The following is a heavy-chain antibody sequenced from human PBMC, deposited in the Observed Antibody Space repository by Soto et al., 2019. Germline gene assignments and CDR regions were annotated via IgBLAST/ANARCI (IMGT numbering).Heavy chain of an antibody. J-gene: IGHJ4*01. CDR2: IYWDEDK. D-gene: IGHD2-15*01. CDR3: GHSGGYRIIDY. CDR1: GFSLTSSGLG. V-gene: IGHV2-5*02. Sequence: SGPTLVNPTETLTLTCTFSGFSLTSSGLGVGWIRQPPGKALEWLGIIYWDEDKRYSPSLKSRLTITKDTSKNQVVLKMTYMDPVDTATYYCGHSGGYRIIDYWGQGILVTVS.